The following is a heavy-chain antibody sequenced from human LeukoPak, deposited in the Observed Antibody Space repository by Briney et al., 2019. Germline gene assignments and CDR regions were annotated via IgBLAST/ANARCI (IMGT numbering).Heavy chain of an antibody. CDR3: ARGRGLTLSYHYFDY. CDR2: ISSGSSTT. CDR1: GFTFSPLG. J-gene: IGHJ4*02. D-gene: IGHD3-10*01. Sequence: LSGGSLRLSCAASGFTFSPLGMNWVRQAPGRGLEWVSYISSGSSTTYYADSVRGRFTISRDKAKNSLYLQLNSLRDEDTAVHYCARGRGLTLSYHYFDYWGQGTLVTVSS. V-gene: IGHV3-48*02.